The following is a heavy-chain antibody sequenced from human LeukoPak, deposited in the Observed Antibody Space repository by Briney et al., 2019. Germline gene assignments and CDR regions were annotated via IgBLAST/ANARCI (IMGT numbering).Heavy chain of an antibody. CDR2: ISASGGDT. Sequence: GGSLRLSCTASGVTLSSYAMSWARQAPGKGLEWVSGISASGGDTFYADSVKGRFTISRDNSKNTLSLQTNSLRVEDTAIYYCAKDVRRCNGGCTWGQGTLVTVSS. D-gene: IGHD2-8*01. V-gene: IGHV3-23*01. CDR1: GVTLSSYA. CDR3: AKDVRRCNGGCT. J-gene: IGHJ5*02.